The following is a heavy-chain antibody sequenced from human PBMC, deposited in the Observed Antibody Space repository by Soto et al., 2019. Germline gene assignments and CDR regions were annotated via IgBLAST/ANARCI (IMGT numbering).Heavy chain of an antibody. CDR3: AKDGRGSGSHYNSFGY. V-gene: IGHV3-53*01. CDR2: IYSTGTT. Sequence: EVQLVESGGGLIQPGGSLKLSCAASGFTVGNNYMSWVRQAPGKGLEWVSLIYSTGTTKYADSVKGRFTVSRDNGKNTLYLQTNSLRAEDTAVYYCAKDGRGSGSHYNSFGYWGQGTLVTVSS. J-gene: IGHJ4*02. CDR1: GFTVGNNY. D-gene: IGHD3-10*01.